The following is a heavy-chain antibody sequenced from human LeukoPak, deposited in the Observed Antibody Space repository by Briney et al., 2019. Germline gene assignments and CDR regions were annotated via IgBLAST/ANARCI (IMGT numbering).Heavy chain of an antibody. CDR2: IKQDGSET. Sequence: GGSLRLSCVASGFTFSNYWMSWVRQAPGKGLEWVVNIKQDGSETYSVDSVKGRFTISRDNAKNSLYLQMNSLRAEDTAVCYCAKEGHYNSFDYFDYWGQGTLVTVSS. CDR3: AKEGHYNSFDYFDY. CDR1: GFTFSNYW. V-gene: IGHV3-7*03. D-gene: IGHD3-9*01. J-gene: IGHJ4*02.